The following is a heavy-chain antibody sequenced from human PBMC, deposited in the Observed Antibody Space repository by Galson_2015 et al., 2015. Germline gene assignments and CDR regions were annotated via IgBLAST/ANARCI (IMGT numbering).Heavy chain of an antibody. CDR2: IGTAGDT. CDR3: ARGGSSGLES. CDR1: GFTFSSYD. J-gene: IGHJ4*02. V-gene: IGHV3-13*04. D-gene: IGHD6-19*01. Sequence: SLRLSCAASGFTFSSYDMYWVRQFTGKGLEWVSGIGTAGDTYYSGSVKGRFTISRENANSSLYLQMNSLRAGDTAVYYCARGGSSGLESWGQGTLVTVSS.